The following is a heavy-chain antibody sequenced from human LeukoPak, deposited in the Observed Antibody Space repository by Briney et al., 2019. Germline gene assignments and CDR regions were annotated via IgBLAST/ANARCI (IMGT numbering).Heavy chain of an antibody. CDR3: ANLPRRDIVVVPAATPGGFFDY. Sequence: SETLSLTCAVYGGSFSGYYWSWIRQPPGKGLEWIGEINHSGSTNYNPSLKSRVTISVDTSKNQFSLELSSVTAADTAVSYCANLPRRDIVVVPAATPGGFFDYWGQGTLVTVSS. CDR2: INHSGST. D-gene: IGHD2-2*02. V-gene: IGHV4-34*01. J-gene: IGHJ4*02. CDR1: GGSFSGYY.